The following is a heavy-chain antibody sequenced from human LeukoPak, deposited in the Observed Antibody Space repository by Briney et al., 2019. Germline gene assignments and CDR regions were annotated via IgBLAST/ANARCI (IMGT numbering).Heavy chain of an antibody. Sequence: PGGSLRLSCLASGFTFSSYAMYWVRPAPGEGLEYVSSISGNGSSTYYADSVKGRFTISRDNSKNTLYLQMSSLRAEDTAVYYCVKITSSSGGDYWGQGTLVTVSS. V-gene: IGHV3-64D*09. CDR3: VKITSSSGGDY. J-gene: IGHJ4*02. D-gene: IGHD6-19*01. CDR1: GFTFSSYA. CDR2: ISGNGSST.